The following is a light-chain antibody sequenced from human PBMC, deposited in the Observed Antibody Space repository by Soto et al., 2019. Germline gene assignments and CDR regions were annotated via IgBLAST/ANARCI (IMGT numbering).Light chain of an antibody. CDR1: NIGSKS. Sequence: SYELTQPPSVSVAPGKTARITCGGNNIGSKSVHWYQQRPGQAPVLVIYYDSDRPSGIPERFSGSNSGNTATLTISRVEAGDEADYYCQVWDSSSDPLYVFGTGIKLTVL. J-gene: IGLJ1*01. CDR3: QVWDSSSDPLYV. CDR2: YDS. V-gene: IGLV3-21*04.